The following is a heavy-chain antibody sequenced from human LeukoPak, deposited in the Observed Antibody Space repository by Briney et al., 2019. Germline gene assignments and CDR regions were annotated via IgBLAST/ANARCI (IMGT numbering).Heavy chain of an antibody. CDR1: GGSISSYY. V-gene: IGHV4-59*08. CDR3: ARRYSSSWDETNWFDP. D-gene: IGHD6-13*01. Sequence: PSETLSLTCTVSGGSISSYYWSWIRQPPGKGLEWIGYIYYSGSTNYNPSLKSRVTISVDTSKNQFSLKLSSVTAADTAVYYCARRYSSSWDETNWFDPWGQGTLVTVPS. CDR2: IYYSGST. J-gene: IGHJ5*02.